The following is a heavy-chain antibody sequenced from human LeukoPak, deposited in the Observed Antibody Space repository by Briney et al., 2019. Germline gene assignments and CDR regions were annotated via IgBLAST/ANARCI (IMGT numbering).Heavy chain of an antibody. CDR1: GGSISSTSYY. CDR2: MYNSGTT. CDR3: ARAPLLYYFDY. J-gene: IGHJ4*02. D-gene: IGHD2/OR15-2a*01. Sequence: PSETLSLTCSVSGGSISSTSYYWGWIRQPPGKGLEWIGSMYNSGTTYYNPSVKSRVTISLDTSKMQFSLKLSSVTAADTAVYYCARAPLLYYFDYWGQGTLVTVSS. V-gene: IGHV4-39*07.